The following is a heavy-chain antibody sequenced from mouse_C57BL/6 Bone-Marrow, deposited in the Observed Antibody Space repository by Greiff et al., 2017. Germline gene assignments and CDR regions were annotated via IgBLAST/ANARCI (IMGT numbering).Heavy chain of an antibody. CDR1: GLSLTSYG. J-gene: IGHJ3*01. CDR2: IWRGGST. V-gene: IGHV2-5*01. CDR3: AKRVKRGFAY. D-gene: IGHD2-13*01. Sequence: VKLVESGPGLVQPSQSLSITCTVPGLSLTSYGVHWVSKSPGKGLEWLGVIWRGGSTDYNAAIMSRMSNTKDKSTSQVFFKMNSLQADDTAIYYCAKRVKRGFAYWGQGTLVTVSA.